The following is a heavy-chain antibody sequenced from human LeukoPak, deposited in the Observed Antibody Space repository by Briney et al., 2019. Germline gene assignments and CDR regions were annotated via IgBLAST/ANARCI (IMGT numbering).Heavy chain of an antibody. D-gene: IGHD5-12*01. J-gene: IGHJ3*02. CDR1: GFIFSSYD. V-gene: IGHV3-30-3*01. CDR2: ISYDGSKK. Sequence: GRSLRLSWAASGFIFSSYDMHWVRQVPGKGLEWVAIISYDGSKKYYADSVKGRFTISRDNAKNSLYLQMNSLRAEDTAVYYCARVHIVATDDAFDIWGQGTMVTVSS. CDR3: ARVHIVATDDAFDI.